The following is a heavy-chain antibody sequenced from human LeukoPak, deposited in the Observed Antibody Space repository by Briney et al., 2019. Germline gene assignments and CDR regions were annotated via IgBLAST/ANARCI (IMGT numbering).Heavy chain of an antibody. CDR1: GFTFSSYS. D-gene: IGHD2-2*02. Sequence: GSLRLSCAASGFTFSSYSMNWVRQAPGKGLEWVSSISSSSSYIYYADSVKGRFTISRDNATNSLYLQMNSLRAEDTAVYYCARYCSSTSCYNGGFDYWGQGTLVTVSS. V-gene: IGHV3-21*01. CDR3: ARYCSSTSCYNGGFDY. J-gene: IGHJ4*02. CDR2: ISSSSSYI.